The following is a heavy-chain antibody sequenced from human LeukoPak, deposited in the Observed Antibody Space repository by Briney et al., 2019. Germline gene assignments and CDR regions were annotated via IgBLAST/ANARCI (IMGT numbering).Heavy chain of an antibody. D-gene: IGHD1-26*01. CDR1: GFTFNYAW. Sequence: GGSLRLSCAASGFTFNYAWMSWVRQVPGKGLEWVGQTVSEIDGGTTDYATPVKGRFTISRDDPKNLLYLQMNSLKSEDTAVYYCGRSGRYRPSDLWGQGTLVTVSS. CDR2: TVSEIDGGTT. V-gene: IGHV3-15*04. J-gene: IGHJ5*02. CDR3: GRSGRYRPSDL.